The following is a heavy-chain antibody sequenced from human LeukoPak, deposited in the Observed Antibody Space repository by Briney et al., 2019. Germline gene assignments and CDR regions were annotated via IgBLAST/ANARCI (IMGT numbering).Heavy chain of an antibody. D-gene: IGHD1-14*01. CDR1: GFAFSSYG. J-gene: IGHJ4*02. V-gene: IGHV3-15*01. Sequence: GGSLRLSCAAAGFAFSSYGMHWVRQAPGKGLEWVGRIKSNTDGGTTDYAAPVKGRFTISRDDSKNTLHLQMNSLKTEDTAVYYCTTDLRWEPLDFNYWGQGTLVTVSS. CDR3: TTDLRWEPLDFNY. CDR2: IKSNTDGGTT.